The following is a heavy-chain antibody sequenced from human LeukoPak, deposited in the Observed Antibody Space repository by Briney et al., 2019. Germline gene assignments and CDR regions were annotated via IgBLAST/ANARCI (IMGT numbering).Heavy chain of an antibody. V-gene: IGHV1-69*13. CDR1: GGTFSSYA. D-gene: IGHD3-9*01. Sequence: LVKVSCKASGGTFSSYAISWVRQAPGQGLEWMGGIIPIFGTANYAQKFQGRVTITADESTSTAYMAMSRLRSDDTAVFYCARGSRYHDWLSPLDSWGQGTLVTVSS. CDR3: ARGSRYHDWLSPLDS. J-gene: IGHJ4*02. CDR2: IIPIFGTA.